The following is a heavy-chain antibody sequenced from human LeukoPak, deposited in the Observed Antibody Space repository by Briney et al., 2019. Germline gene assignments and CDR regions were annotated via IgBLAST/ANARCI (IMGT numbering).Heavy chain of an antibody. D-gene: IGHD5-18*01. CDR2: INHSGST. V-gene: IGHV4-34*01. Sequence: SETLSLTCAVYGGSFSGYYWSWIRQPPGKGLEWIGEINHSGSTNYNPSLKSRVTISVDTSKNQFSLKLSSVTAADTAVYYCARRYSYGWINYYYYYMDVWGKGTTVTVSS. J-gene: IGHJ6*03. CDR1: GGSFSGYY. CDR3: ARRYSYGWINYYYYYMDV.